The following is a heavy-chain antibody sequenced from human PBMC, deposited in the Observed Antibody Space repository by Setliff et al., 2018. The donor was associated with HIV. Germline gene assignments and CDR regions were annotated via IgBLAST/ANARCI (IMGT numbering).Heavy chain of an antibody. CDR2: IYYSGST. CDR1: GGSISSHY. J-gene: IGHJ3*02. CDR3: ATFSPRDAFDI. D-gene: IGHD3-16*01. Sequence: PSETLSLTCTVSGGSISSHYWSWIRQPPGKGLEWIGSIYYSGSTKYNPSLKGRVTISVDTSKNQFSLNLSSVTAADTAFYYCATFSPRDAFDIWGQGTMVTVSS. V-gene: IGHV4-59*08.